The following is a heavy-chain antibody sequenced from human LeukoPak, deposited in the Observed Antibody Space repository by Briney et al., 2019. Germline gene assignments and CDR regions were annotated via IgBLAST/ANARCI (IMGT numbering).Heavy chain of an antibody. V-gene: IGHV1-2*06. CDR1: GYTFTSYG. CDR2: ITPNTGDT. CDR3: ARDLVGGIWSAGF. J-gene: IGHJ4*02. Sequence: ASVKVSCKASGYTFTSYGISWVRQAPGQGLEWMGRITPNTGDTIYAQRFQGRATMTRDTSISAAYMELSSLTSDDTAVYYCARDLVGGIWSAGFWGQGTLVTVSS. D-gene: IGHD3-3*01.